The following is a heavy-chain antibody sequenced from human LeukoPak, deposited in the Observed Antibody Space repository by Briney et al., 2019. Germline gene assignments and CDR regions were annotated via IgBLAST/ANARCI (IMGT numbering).Heavy chain of an antibody. D-gene: IGHD1-20*01. CDR2: ISYDGSNK. Sequence: GGSLRLSCAASGFTFSSYGMHWLRQAPGKGLEWVAVISYDGSNKYYADSVKGRFTISRDNSKNTLYLQMNSLRAEDTAVYYCAKDLNWSMDYWGQGTLVTVSS. J-gene: IGHJ4*02. CDR3: AKDLNWSMDY. CDR1: GFTFSSYG. V-gene: IGHV3-30*18.